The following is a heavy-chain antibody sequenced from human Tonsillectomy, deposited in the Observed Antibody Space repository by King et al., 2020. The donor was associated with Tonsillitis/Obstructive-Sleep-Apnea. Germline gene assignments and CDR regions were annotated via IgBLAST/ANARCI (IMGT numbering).Heavy chain of an antibody. J-gene: IGHJ3*02. CDR3: ARPCSSTSWFDAFDI. CDR2: IIPIFGTA. V-gene: IGHV1-69*01. CDR1: GGTFSSYA. D-gene: IGHD2-2*01. Sequence: VQLVESGAEVKKPGSSVTVSCKASGGTFSSYAISWVRQAPGHGLEWMGGIIPIFGTANYAQKFQGRVTITADESTSTAYMELSSLRSEDTAVYYCARPCSSTSWFDAFDIWGQGTMVTVSS.